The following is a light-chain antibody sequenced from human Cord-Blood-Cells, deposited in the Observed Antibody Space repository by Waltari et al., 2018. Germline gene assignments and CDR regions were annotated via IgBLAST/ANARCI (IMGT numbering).Light chain of an antibody. Sequence: QSVLTQPPSASGTPGQRVTISCSGSSSNIGSNTVNWYQQLPGTAPKLLIYSNNQRPAGFPDRFSGSKSDTSASLAISGLQSEDEADYYCAAWDDSLNGAVFGGGTQLTVL. CDR1: SSNIGSNT. CDR3: AAWDDSLNGAV. CDR2: SNN. V-gene: IGLV1-44*01. J-gene: IGLJ7*01.